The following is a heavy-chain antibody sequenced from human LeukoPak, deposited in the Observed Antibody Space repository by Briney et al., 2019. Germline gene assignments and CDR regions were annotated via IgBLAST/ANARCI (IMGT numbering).Heavy chain of an antibody. J-gene: IGHJ4*02. D-gene: IGHD6-19*01. CDR2: INPNSGGT. Sequence: ASVKVSCKASGYTFTGYYMHWVRQAPGQGLEWMGWINPNSGGTNYAQKFQGRVTMTRDTSISTAYMELSRLRSDDTAVYYCAREPSSGWYFDYWGQGTLATVSS. V-gene: IGHV1-2*02. CDR1: GYTFTGYY. CDR3: AREPSSGWYFDY.